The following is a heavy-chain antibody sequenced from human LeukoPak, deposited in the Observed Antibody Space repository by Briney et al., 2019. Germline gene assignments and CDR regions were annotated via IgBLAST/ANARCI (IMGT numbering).Heavy chain of an antibody. CDR1: GGTFSSYA. CDR2: IIPIFGTA. CDR3: ARLPSGYSSGWPGGVNWLDP. J-gene: IGHJ5*02. Sequence: GSSVKVSCKASGGTFSSYAISWVRQAPGQGLEWMGGIIPIFGTANYAQKFQGRVTITADESTSTAYMELSSLRSEDTAVYYCARLPSGYSSGWPGGVNWLDPWGQGTLVTVSS. V-gene: IGHV1-69*01. D-gene: IGHD6-19*01.